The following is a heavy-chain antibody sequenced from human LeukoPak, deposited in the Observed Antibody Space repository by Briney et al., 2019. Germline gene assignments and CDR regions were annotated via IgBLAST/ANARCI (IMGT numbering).Heavy chain of an antibody. J-gene: IGHJ4*02. CDR1: GFTFSSYA. D-gene: IGHD3-22*01. CDR3: AKAFYYYDSSGYYFSFDY. V-gene: IGHV3-23*01. CDR2: ISGSGGST. Sequence: PGGSLRLSCAASGFTFSSYAMSWVRQAPGKGLEWVSAISGSGGSTYYADSVKGRFTISRDNSKNTLYLQMNSLRAEDTAVYYCAKAFYYYDSSGYYFSFDYWGQGTLVTVSS.